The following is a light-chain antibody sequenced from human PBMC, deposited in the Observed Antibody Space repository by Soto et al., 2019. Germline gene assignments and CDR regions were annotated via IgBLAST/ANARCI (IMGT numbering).Light chain of an antibody. CDR1: SSNIGAGFD. Sequence: QSVLTQPPSVSGAPGQRVTISCTGSSSNIGAGFDVHWYQQLPGTAPKLLIYDNNNRPSGVPDRFSGSKSGTSASLAITGLQAEDEADYYCQSYDGSLSADVLFGGGTKLTVL. J-gene: IGLJ2*01. V-gene: IGLV1-40*01. CDR3: QSYDGSLSADVL. CDR2: DNN.